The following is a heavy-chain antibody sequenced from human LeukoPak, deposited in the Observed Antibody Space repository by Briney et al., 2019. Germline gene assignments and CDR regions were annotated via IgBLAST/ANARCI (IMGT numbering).Heavy chain of an antibody. D-gene: IGHD1-26*01. Sequence: ASVKVSCKASGYTFTSYGISWVRQAPGQGLEWMGGIIPIFGTANYAQKFQGRVTITADESTSTAYMELSSLRSEDTAVYYCARARGSYSIEGYYFDYWGQGTLVTVSS. J-gene: IGHJ4*02. CDR3: ARARGSYSIEGYYFDY. CDR2: IIPIFGTA. V-gene: IGHV1-69*13. CDR1: GYTFTSYG.